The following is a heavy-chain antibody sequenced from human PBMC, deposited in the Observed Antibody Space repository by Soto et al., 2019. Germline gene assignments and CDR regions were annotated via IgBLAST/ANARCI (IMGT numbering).Heavy chain of an antibody. CDR2: INHSGST. CDR3: ARGGTTTLYVWGSYRLRDWFDP. V-gene: IGHV4-34*01. D-gene: IGHD3-16*02. CDR1: GGSFSGYY. Sequence: SETLSLTXAVYGGSFSGYYWSWIRQPPGKGLEWIGEINHSGSTNYNPSLKSRVTISVDTSKNQFSLKLSSVTAADTAVYYRARGGTTTLYVWGSYRLRDWFDPWGQGTLVTVSS. J-gene: IGHJ5*02.